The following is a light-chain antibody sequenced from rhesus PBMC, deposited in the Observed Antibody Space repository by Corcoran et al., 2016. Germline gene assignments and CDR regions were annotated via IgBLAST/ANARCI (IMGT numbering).Light chain of an antibody. J-gene: IGKJ2*01. CDR1: QDLNKE. CDR2: AAS. V-gene: IGKV1-94*01. Sequence: DIQMTQSPSSLSAYVGDRVTVTCRASQDLNKEVSWYQQKPGKAPTLLIDAASSLQTGVSSRFSGSGSGADYTLTISRLLPEDVATYYCLQDYFTPYRFDQGSKVEIK. CDR3: LQDYFTPYR.